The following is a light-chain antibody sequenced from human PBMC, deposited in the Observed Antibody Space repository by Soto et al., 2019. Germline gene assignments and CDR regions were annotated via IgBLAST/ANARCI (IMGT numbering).Light chain of an antibody. Sequence: DIQMTQSPSTLAAYVGDRVTITCRASQYVSTWLAWYQQKPGKAPKLLIFDDSSLESGVPSRFRGSGSGTEFTLTISSLQPDDFATYYCLQYNSYPRTFGQGTKA. J-gene: IGKJ1*01. CDR2: DDS. CDR1: QYVSTW. CDR3: LQYNSYPRT. V-gene: IGKV1-5*01.